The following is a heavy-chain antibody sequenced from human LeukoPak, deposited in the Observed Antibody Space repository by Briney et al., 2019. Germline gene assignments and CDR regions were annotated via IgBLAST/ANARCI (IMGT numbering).Heavy chain of an antibody. V-gene: IGHV3-23*01. Sequence: GGSLRLSCAASGFTFSSYAMSWVRQAPGKGLEWVSAISGSGGSTYCADSVKGRFTISRDNSKNTLYLQMNSLRAEDTAVYYCAKDPYYDSSGYYLNWFDPWGQGTLVTVSS. CDR1: GFTFSSYA. CDR3: AKDPYYDSSGYYLNWFDP. D-gene: IGHD3-22*01. CDR2: ISGSGGST. J-gene: IGHJ5*02.